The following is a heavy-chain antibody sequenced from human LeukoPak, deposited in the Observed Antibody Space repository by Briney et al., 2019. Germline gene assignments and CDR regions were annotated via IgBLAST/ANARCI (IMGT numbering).Heavy chain of an antibody. D-gene: IGHD3-10*01. CDR3: TTTIGWFGELLSYYYYGMDV. J-gene: IGHJ6*02. Sequence: GGSLRLSCAASGFTFSSYGMNWVRQAPGKGLEWVGRIKSKTDGGTTDYAAPVKGRFTISRDDSKNTLYLQMNSLKTEDTAVYYCTTTIGWFGELLSYYYYGMDVWGQGTTVTVSS. CDR2: IKSKTDGGTT. V-gene: IGHV3-15*07. CDR1: GFTFSSYG.